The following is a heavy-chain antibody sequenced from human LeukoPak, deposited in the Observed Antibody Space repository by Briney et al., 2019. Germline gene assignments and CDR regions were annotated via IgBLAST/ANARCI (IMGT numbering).Heavy chain of an antibody. D-gene: IGHD3-3*01. CDR3: ARDLRSVSRYDVFDI. V-gene: IGHV3-7*03. CDR2: INHNGSEK. Sequence: GGSLRLSCAASGFTFSSYWLSWVRQAPGKGLEWVANINHNGSEKYYVDSVKGRFAISRDNAKNSLFLQMNSLRAEDTAVYYCARDLRSVSRYDVFDIWGLGTMVTVSS. CDR1: GFTFSSYW. J-gene: IGHJ3*02.